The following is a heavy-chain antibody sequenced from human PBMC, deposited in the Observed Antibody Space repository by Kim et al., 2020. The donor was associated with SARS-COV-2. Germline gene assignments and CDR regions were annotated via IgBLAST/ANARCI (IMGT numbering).Heavy chain of an antibody. CDR3: ARDRVDFWSGYYYPGDAFDI. CDR1: RFTFSNYA. D-gene: IGHD3-3*01. CDR2: ISYDGDNK. J-gene: IGHJ3*02. Sequence: GGSLRLSCAASRFTFSNYAMHWVRQAPGKGLEWVAVISYDGDNKYYVDSVKGRFTISRDNSKNTLYLQMNSLRAEDTAVYYCARDRVDFWSGYYYPGDAFDIVGQGTMVTASS. V-gene: IGHV3-30*04.